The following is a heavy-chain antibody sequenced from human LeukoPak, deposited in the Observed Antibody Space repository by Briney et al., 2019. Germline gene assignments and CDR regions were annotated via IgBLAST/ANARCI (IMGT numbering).Heavy chain of an antibody. CDR1: GGTFSSYT. D-gene: IGHD6-6*01. V-gene: IGHV1-69*04. CDR2: IIPILGIA. Sequence: GSSVKVSCKASGGTFSSYTISWVQQAPGQGLEWMGRIIPILGIANYAQKFKGRVTITADKSTSTAYMELSSLRSEDTAVYYCARDSSIAARDSYNWFDPWGQGTLVTVSS. J-gene: IGHJ5*02. CDR3: ARDSSIAARDSYNWFDP.